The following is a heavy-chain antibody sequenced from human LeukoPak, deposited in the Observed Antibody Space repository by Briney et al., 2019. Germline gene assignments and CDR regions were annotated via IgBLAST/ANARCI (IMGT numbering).Heavy chain of an antibody. J-gene: IGHJ4*02. Sequence: GGSLRLSCAASGFTFSTYWMAWVRQAPGKGLEWVANIKGDESARHQADSVKGRFTISRDNAKKSVYPQMSSLRGEDTAVYYCARDVGGSLDYWGQGTLVTVSS. CDR1: GFTFSTYW. D-gene: IGHD1-26*01. CDR3: ARDVGGSLDY. V-gene: IGHV3-7*01. CDR2: IKGDESAR.